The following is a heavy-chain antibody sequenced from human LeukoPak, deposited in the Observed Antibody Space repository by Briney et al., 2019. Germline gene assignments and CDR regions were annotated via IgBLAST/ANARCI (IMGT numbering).Heavy chain of an antibody. D-gene: IGHD6-19*01. J-gene: IGHJ4*02. CDR3: AKNREQWLVRPANFDY. CDR1: GFTLSSYA. V-gene: IGHV3-23*01. Sequence: GGSLRLSCEASGFTLSSYAMNWVRQAPGKGLEWVAGMYDSGGITSYAWYAGSVKGRFTISRDKFKNTLYLQMNSLRAEDTAVYYCAKNREQWLVRPANFDYWGQGILVSVSS. CDR2: MYDSGGITSYA.